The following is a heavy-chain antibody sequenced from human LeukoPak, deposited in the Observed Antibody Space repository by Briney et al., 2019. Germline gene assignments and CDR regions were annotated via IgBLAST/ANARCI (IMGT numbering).Heavy chain of an antibody. CDR1: GYTLTELS. CDR2: FDPEDGET. CDR3: ARRSPFGELLYDY. J-gene: IGHJ4*02. V-gene: IGHV1-24*01. Sequence: ASVKVSCKVSGYTLTELSMHWVRQAPGKGLEWMGGFDPEDGETIYAQKFQGRVTMTRNTSISTAYMELSSLRSEDTAVYYCARRSPFGELLYDYWGQGTLVTVSS. D-gene: IGHD3-10*01.